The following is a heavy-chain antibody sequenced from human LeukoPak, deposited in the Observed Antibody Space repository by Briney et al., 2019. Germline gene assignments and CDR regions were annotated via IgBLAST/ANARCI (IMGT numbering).Heavy chain of an antibody. Sequence: PGGSLRLSCAASGFTFSNYAMRLVRQAPGKGLEWVSGVSDSGRSTYYADSVQGRFIISRDNSKNTLYLQMNSLRVEDTAAYFCAQNQWEFPAWGQGTLVTVSS. V-gene: IGHV3-23*01. CDR1: GFTFSNYA. D-gene: IGHD1-26*01. CDR2: VSDSGRST. CDR3: AQNQWEFPA. J-gene: IGHJ5*02.